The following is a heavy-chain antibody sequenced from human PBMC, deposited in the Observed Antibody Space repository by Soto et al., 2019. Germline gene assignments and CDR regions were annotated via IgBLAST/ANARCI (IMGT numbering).Heavy chain of an antibody. CDR2: ISGGGTTT. CDR3: ARLGDYWSGSD. Sequence: EVHLVESGGALVQPGGSLRLSCAASGFSFSSFSMNWVRQAPGKGLEWVSYISGGGTTTYYADSVKGRFTISRDDAKNKLHLQMNNRQAEGTAVYYCARLGDYWSGSDWGQGTLSTVSS. D-gene: IGHD3-10*01. J-gene: IGHJ4*02. CDR1: GFSFSSFS. V-gene: IGHV3-48*04.